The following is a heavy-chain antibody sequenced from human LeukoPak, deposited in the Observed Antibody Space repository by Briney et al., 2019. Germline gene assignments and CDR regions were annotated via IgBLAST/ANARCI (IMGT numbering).Heavy chain of an antibody. Sequence: SETLSLTCTVSGGSISSSSYYWGWIRQPPGKGLEWIGSIYYSGNTYYNPSLRGRVTISVDTSKNQFSLRLSSVTAAGTAVYYCARFVTGDGAFDIWGQGTMVTVSS. CDR3: ARFVTGDGAFDI. J-gene: IGHJ3*02. D-gene: IGHD7-27*01. V-gene: IGHV4-39*01. CDR1: GGSISSSSYY. CDR2: IYYSGNT.